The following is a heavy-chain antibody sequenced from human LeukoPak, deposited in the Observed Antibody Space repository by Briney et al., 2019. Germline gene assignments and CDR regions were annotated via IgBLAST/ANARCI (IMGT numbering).Heavy chain of an antibody. Sequence: GGTLRLSCAVSGFTSSGDWTHWVRQAPGKGLVWVSRSNNDGSSTSQADSVKGRFTISRENTKNTLYLQMNSLRAEDTAVYYCARELPRIGGQTDASDIWGQGTMVTVSS. CDR2: SNNDGSST. CDR3: ARELPRIGGQTDASDI. CDR1: GFTSSGDW. D-gene: IGHD3-16*01. V-gene: IGHV3-74*01. J-gene: IGHJ3*02.